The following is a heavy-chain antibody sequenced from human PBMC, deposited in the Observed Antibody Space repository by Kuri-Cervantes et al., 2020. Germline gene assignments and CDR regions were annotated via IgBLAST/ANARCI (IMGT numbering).Heavy chain of an antibody. CDR2: IYYSGST. CDR1: GGSISSSSYY. Sequence: SETLSLTCTVSGGSISSSSYYWGWIRQPPGKGLEWIGSIYYSGSTYYNPSLKSRVTISADTSKNQFSLKLSSVTAADTAVYYCARDDRRNWFDPWGQGTLVTVSS. J-gene: IGHJ5*02. CDR3: ARDDRRNWFDP. V-gene: IGHV4-39*07. D-gene: IGHD3-22*01.